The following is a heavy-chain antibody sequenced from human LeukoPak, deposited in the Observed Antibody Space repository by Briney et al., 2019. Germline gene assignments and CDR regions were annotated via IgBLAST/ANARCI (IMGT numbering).Heavy chain of an antibody. V-gene: IGHV3-53*05. J-gene: IGHJ6*03. D-gene: IGHD3-22*01. CDR1: GFIVSSNY. Sequence: PGGSLRLSCAASGFIVSSNYMSWVRQAPGKGLEWVSVIYSGGSTYYADSVKGRFTISRDNSKNTLYLQMNSLRAEDTAVYYCAKDGGNYYDIDGSYLMRSYMDVWGEGTTVTVSS. CDR3: AKDGGNYYDIDGSYLMRSYMDV. CDR2: IYSGGST.